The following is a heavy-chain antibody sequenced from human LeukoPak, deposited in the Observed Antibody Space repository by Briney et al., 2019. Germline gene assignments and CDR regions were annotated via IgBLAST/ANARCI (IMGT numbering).Heavy chain of an antibody. CDR3: ASPSYYGDAFDI. CDR1: GFTFSDYY. J-gene: IGHJ3*02. CDR2: IYSGGST. V-gene: IGHV3-53*04. D-gene: IGHD3-10*01. Sequence: GGSLRLSCAASGFTFSDYYMSWVRQAPGKGLEWVSVIYSGGSTYYADSVKGRFTISRHNSKNTLYLQMNSLRAEDTAVYYCASPSYYGDAFDIWGQGTMVTVSS.